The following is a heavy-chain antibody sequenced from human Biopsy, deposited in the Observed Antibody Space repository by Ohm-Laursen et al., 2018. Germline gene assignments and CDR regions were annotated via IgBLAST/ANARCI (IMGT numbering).Heavy chain of an antibody. D-gene: IGHD1-14*01. CDR2: INAYNGDT. Sequence: ASVKVSYKTSGYTFTSFGFSWVRQAPGQGLEWMGWINAYNGDTDYAQKLQGRVSITTDTSTTTTYMELRSLRSDDTAVYYCARDLTRQPRRGAFDIWGQGTLVTVSS. CDR1: GYTFTSFG. V-gene: IGHV1-18*01. J-gene: IGHJ3*02. CDR3: ARDLTRQPRRGAFDI.